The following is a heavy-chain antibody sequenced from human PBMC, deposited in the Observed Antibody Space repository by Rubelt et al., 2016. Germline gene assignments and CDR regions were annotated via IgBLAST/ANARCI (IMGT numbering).Heavy chain of an antibody. V-gene: IGHV4-38-2*02. CDR1: GYSISNGYY. CDR2: IYHTGRT. J-gene: IGHJ6*02. D-gene: IGHD3-3*01. CDR3: AGDQNGHYDFGRGYHGLDV. Sequence: QVRLQESGPGLVKPSETLSLTCSVSGYSISNGYYWGWIRQPPGKGLEWIGNIYHTGRTYYNPSLKSRITISVDNSKNQFSPKVGLGMAEDTAVYYCAGDQNGHYDFGRGYHGLDVWGPGTTVIVSS.